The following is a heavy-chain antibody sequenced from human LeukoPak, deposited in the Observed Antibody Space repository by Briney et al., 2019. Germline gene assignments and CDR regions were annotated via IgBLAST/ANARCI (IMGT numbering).Heavy chain of an antibody. CDR1: GGPISIYY. J-gene: IGHJ4*02. CDR2: LYYSGST. V-gene: IGHV4-59*01. Sequence: KPSETLSLTRTVSGGPISIYYWSWIRQPPGKGLEWIGYLYYSGSTNYNPSLKSRVTISVDTSKNQFSLKLSSVTAAETAVYYCGAHSHYYDSSVIDYWGQGTLVSVS. CDR3: GAHSHYYDSSVIDY. D-gene: IGHD3-22*01.